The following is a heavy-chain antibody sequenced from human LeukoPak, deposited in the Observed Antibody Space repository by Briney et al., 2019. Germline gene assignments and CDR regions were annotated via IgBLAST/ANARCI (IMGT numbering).Heavy chain of an antibody. D-gene: IGHD3-3*01. Sequence: SETLSLTCTVSGDSISNYYWSWIRQPPGKGPEWIGHIYYSGSTNYNPSLKSRVTISVDTSKDQFSLKLSSVTAADTAVYYCARQSGMDFDIWGQGTMVTVSS. CDR1: GDSISNYY. J-gene: IGHJ3*02. V-gene: IGHV4-59*01. CDR2: IYYSGST. CDR3: ARQSGMDFDI.